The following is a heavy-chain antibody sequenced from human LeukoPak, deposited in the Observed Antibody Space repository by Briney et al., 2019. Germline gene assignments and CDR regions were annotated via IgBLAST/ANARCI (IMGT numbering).Heavy chain of an antibody. CDR3: AREGVGRFLEWLSPSHYYMDV. CDR1: GYTFTSYG. Sequence: EASVKVSCKASGYTFTSYGISWLRQAPGQGLEWMGWISAYNGNTNYAQKLQGRVTMTTDTSTSTAYMELRSLRSDDTAVYYCAREGVGRFLEWLSPSHYYMDVWGKGTTVTVSS. D-gene: IGHD3-3*01. V-gene: IGHV1-18*01. CDR2: ISAYNGNT. J-gene: IGHJ6*03.